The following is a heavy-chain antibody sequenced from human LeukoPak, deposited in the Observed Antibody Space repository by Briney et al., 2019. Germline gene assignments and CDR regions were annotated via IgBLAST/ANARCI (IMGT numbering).Heavy chain of an antibody. D-gene: IGHD3-22*01. CDR1: GGTFSSYA. J-gene: IGHJ4*02. V-gene: IGHV1-69*04. CDR2: IIPILGIA. CDR3: ARVEDSSGYYYAY. Sequence: AASVKVSCKASGGTFSSYAISWVRQAPGQGLEWMGRIIPILGIANYAQKFQGRVTITADKSTSTAYMELSSLRSEDTAVYYCARVEDSSGYYYAYWGQGTLVTVSS.